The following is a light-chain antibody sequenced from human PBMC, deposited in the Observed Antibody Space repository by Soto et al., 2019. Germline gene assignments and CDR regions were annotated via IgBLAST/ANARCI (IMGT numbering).Light chain of an antibody. CDR2: EVS. V-gene: IGLV2-14*01. CDR3: SSYTSSSTPLV. J-gene: IGLJ3*02. CDR1: SSDVGGYNY. Sequence: QSALTQPASVSGSPGQSITISCTGTSSDVGGYNYVSWYQQHPGKAPKLMIYEVSNRPSGVSNRFSDSKSGNTASLTISGLQAEDEADYYCSSYTSSSTPLVFGGGTKVTVL.